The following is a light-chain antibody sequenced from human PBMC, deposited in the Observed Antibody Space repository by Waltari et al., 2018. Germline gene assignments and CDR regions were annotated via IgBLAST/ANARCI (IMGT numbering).Light chain of an antibody. CDR2: EDI. J-gene: IGLJ1*01. Sequence: QSALTQPASVSGSPGQSITISCTGISSDVGNYNLVSWYQQHPGKAPKLMIYEDIKRPSGVSNRVSGSKSGNTASLTMSGLQAEDEADYYCCSYTSGSTYVFGTGTKVTVL. CDR1: SSDVGNYNL. CDR3: CSYTSGSTYV. V-gene: IGLV2-23*01.